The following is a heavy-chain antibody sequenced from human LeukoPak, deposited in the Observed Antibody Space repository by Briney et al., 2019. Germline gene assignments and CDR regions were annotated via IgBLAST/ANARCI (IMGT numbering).Heavy chain of an antibody. D-gene: IGHD3-3*01. Sequence: SETLSLTCTVSGGSISSYYWSWIRQPPGKELEWIGYISYSGSTNYNPSLKSRVTMSVDTSKNQISLKLTSVNAADTAVYFCAGYTSGRFFFDFWGQGALVTVSS. CDR3: AGYTSGRFFFDF. V-gene: IGHV4-59*01. CDR2: ISYSGST. J-gene: IGHJ4*02. CDR1: GGSISSYY.